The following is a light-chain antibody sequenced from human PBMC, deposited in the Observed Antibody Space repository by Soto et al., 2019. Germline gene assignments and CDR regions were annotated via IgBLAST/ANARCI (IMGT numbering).Light chain of an antibody. V-gene: IGKV3-20*01. Sequence: EMVLTQSPGTLSLSPGERATLSCRASQSVSSSYLAWYQQKPGQAPRLLIYGASSRATGIPDRFSGSGSGTDFTLTISRLEHDDFAVYYCQQYGSSPLTFGGGTKVEIQ. CDR2: GAS. CDR3: QQYGSSPLT. J-gene: IGKJ4*01. CDR1: QSVSSSY.